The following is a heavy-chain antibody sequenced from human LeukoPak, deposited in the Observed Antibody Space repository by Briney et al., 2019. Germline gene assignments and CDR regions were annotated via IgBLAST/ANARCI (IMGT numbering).Heavy chain of an antibody. J-gene: IGHJ5*02. CDR1: GYTFTGYY. D-gene: IGHD3-3*01. CDR2: INPNSGGT. CDR3: ARGGRNDFWSGYSFTNWFDP. V-gene: IGHV1-2*02. Sequence: ASVKVSCKASGYTFTGYYMHWVRQAPGQGLEWMGWINPNSGGTNYAQKFQGRVTMTRDTSISTAYMQLSRLRSDDAAVYYCARGGRNDFWSGYSFTNWFDPWGQGTLVTVSS.